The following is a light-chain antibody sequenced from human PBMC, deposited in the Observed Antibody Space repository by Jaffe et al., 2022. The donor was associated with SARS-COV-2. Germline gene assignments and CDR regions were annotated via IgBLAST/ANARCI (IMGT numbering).Light chain of an antibody. CDR1: QSVDSN. CDR3: QQHSQWPRT. J-gene: IGKJ2*02. CDR2: GAS. Sequence: EIVMTQSPVTLSVSPGERATLSCRASQSVDSNLAWYQQKPGQAPRLLIYGASTRATDIPARFSGSGSGTEFTLTISSLQSEDFAVYYCQQHSQWPRTFGQGTKLDIK. V-gene: IGKV3-15*01.